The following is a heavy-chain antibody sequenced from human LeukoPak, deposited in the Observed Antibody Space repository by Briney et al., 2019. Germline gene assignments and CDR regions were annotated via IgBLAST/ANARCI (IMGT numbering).Heavy chain of an antibody. Sequence: PGGSLRPSCAASGFTFSSYWISWVRQAPGKGLEWVANIKQDGSEKYYVDSVKGRFTISRDNTKNSLYLQMNSLRAEDTAVYYCARSRWSSEDYWGQGTLVTVSS. CDR3: ARSRWSSEDY. CDR1: GFTFSSYW. J-gene: IGHJ4*02. V-gene: IGHV3-7*01. D-gene: IGHD4-23*01. CDR2: IKQDGSEK.